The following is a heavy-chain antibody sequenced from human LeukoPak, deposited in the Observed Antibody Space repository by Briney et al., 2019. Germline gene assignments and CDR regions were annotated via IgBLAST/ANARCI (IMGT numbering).Heavy chain of an antibody. D-gene: IGHD1-26*01. CDR3: ARELASGSYSDY. J-gene: IGHJ4*02. CDR1: GFTFSSYG. V-gene: IGHV3-23*01. CDR2: ISGSGGST. Sequence: PGGSLRLSCAASGFTFSSYGMSWVRQAPGKGLEWVSAISGSGGSTYYADSVKGRFTISRDNAKNSLYLQMNSLRAEDTAVYYCARELASGSYSDYWGQGTLVTVSS.